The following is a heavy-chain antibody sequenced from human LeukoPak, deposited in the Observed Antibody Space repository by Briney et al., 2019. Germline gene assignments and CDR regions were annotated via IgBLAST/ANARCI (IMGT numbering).Heavy chain of an antibody. CDR2: INPNSGGT. Sequence: ASVKVYCKASGYTFTGYYMHWVRQAPGQGLEWMGRINPNSGGTNYAQKFQGRVTMTRDTSISTAYMELSRLRSDDTAVYYCARPILLWFGEDHDAFDIWGQGTMVTVSS. CDR1: GYTFTGYY. J-gene: IGHJ3*02. V-gene: IGHV1-2*06. D-gene: IGHD3-10*01. CDR3: ARPILLWFGEDHDAFDI.